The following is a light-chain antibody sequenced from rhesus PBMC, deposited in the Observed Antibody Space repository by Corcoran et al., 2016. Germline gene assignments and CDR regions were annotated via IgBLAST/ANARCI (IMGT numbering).Light chain of an antibody. CDR2: EAS. Sequence: DIQMTQSPSSLSASVGDRVTITCRASQGISNDLAWYQQKPGETLKLLIYEASSLQSGIPSRYSGSGAGSDFTLTIRSLQPADFATYYCQHYYSAPPWTFGQGTKVVVK. V-gene: IGKV1-21*01. J-gene: IGKJ1*01. CDR1: QGISND. CDR3: QHYYSAPPWT.